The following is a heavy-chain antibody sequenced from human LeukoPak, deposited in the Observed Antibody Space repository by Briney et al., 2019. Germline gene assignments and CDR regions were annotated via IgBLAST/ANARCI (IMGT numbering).Heavy chain of an antibody. D-gene: IGHD2-15*01. J-gene: IGHJ4*02. CDR1: GGSISSYY. V-gene: IGHV4-4*07. CDR2: IYTSGST. Sequence: SETLSLTCTVSGGSISSYYWSWIRQPAGKGLEWIGRIYTSGSTNYNPSLKSRVTMSVDMSKNQFSLKLSSVTAADTAVYYCARLGVVAATLPTTALYYFDYWGQGTLVTVSS. CDR3: ARLGVVAATLPTTALYYFDY.